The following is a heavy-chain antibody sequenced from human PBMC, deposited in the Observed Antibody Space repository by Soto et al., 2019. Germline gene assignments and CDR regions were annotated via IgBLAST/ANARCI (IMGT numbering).Heavy chain of an antibody. CDR1: GYSFTSYL. Sequence: PGEPLNMSCTGTGYSFTSYLICWVRQMPGKGLEWMGIIYPGDSETRYSPSFQGQVTISADKSISTAYLQWSSLKASDTAMYYCARTRYSSGWSDFDYWGQGTLVTVSS. D-gene: IGHD6-19*01. J-gene: IGHJ4*02. CDR2: IYPGDSET. V-gene: IGHV5-51*01. CDR3: ARTRYSSGWSDFDY.